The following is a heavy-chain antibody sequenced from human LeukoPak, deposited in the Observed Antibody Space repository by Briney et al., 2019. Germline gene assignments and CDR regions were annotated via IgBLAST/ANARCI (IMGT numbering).Heavy chain of an antibody. CDR2: IWYDGSNK. Sequence: GGSLRLSCAASGFTFSSYGMHWVRQAPGKGLEWVAVIWYDGSNKYYADSVKGRFTISRDNSKNTLYLQMNSLRSDDTAVYYCARRGLNSGSYAVGEFDYWGQGTLVTVSS. CDR1: GFTFSSYG. CDR3: ARRGLNSGSYAVGEFDY. V-gene: IGHV3-33*01. J-gene: IGHJ4*02. D-gene: IGHD1-26*01.